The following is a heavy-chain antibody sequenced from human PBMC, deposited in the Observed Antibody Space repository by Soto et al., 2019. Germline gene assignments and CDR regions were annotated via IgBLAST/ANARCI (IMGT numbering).Heavy chain of an antibody. CDR1: GFTFSRYW. CDR2: IKEDGSVK. D-gene: IGHD2-15*01. CDR3: ARDDGYCSGGSCHDTLDI. V-gene: IGHV3-7*01. Sequence: PGGSLRLSCVTSGFTFSRYWMTWVRQAPGKGLEWVANIKEDGSVKYSVDSVEGRFTISRDNAKSSLYLQMSSLRAEDTAVYYCARDDGYCSGGSCHDTLDIWGQGTMVTVSS. J-gene: IGHJ3*02.